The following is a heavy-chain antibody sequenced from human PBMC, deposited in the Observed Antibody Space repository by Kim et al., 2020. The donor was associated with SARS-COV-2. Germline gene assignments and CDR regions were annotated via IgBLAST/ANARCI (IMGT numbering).Heavy chain of an antibody. J-gene: IGHJ4*02. Sequence: SETLSRTCTVSGGSISSSSSYWDWIRQPPGKGLEWIGSIYYSGSAYYNPSLKSRVTISVDTSKNQFSLKLSSVTAADTAVYYCARQKQWLAPLDYWGQGT. CDR1: GGSISSSSSY. CDR3: ARQKQWLAPLDY. CDR2: IYYSGSA. V-gene: IGHV4-39*01. D-gene: IGHD6-19*01.